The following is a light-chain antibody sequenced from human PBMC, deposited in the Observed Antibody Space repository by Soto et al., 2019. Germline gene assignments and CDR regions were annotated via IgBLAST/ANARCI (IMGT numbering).Light chain of an antibody. Sequence: EIVLTQSPATLSLSPGERATLSCRASQSVSSSLAWYQQKPGQAPRLLIYDASNRATGIPARFSGSGSGTDFTLTISSLEPEDFAVYYCQQRSNWPPKYTFGQGTKLE. CDR2: DAS. CDR1: QSVSSS. J-gene: IGKJ2*01. CDR3: QQRSNWPPKYT. V-gene: IGKV3-11*01.